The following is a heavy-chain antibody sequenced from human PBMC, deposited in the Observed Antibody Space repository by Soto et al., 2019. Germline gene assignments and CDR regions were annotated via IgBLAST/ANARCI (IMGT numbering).Heavy chain of an antibody. CDR2: IYYSGST. CDR3: ARDMGGYDYVWGSYRPDGMDV. D-gene: IGHD3-16*02. Sequence: QHAGNGLEWIGYIYYSGSTYYNPSLKSRVTISVDTSKNQFSLKLSSVTAADTAVYYCARDMGGYDYVWGSYRPDGMDVWGQGTTVTVSS. V-gene: IGHV4-31*02. J-gene: IGHJ6*02.